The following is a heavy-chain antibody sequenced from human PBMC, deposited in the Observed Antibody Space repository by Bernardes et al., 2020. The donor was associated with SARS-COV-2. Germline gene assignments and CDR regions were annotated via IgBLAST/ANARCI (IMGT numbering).Heavy chain of an antibody. Sequence: SETLSLTCTVSGGSISSYYWSWIRQPPGKGLEWIGYIYYSGSTNYNPSLKSRVTISVDTSKNQFSLKLSSVTAADTAVYYCARTPPSTEIFPSYYGDYEGNWFDPWGQGTLVTVSS. CDR1: GGSISSYY. D-gene: IGHD4-17*01. CDR3: ARTPPSTEIFPSYYGDYEGNWFDP. J-gene: IGHJ5*02. V-gene: IGHV4-59*01. CDR2: IYYSGST.